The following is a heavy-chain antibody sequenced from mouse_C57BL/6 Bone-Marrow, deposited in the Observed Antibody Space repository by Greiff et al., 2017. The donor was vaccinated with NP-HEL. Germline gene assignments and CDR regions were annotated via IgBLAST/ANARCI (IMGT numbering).Heavy chain of an antibody. Sequence: VQLKQSGPGLAKPSQTLSLTCSVTGYSITSDYWHWIRKFPGNKLEYMGYISYSGSSYYNPSLKSRISITRDTSKNQYYLQLNSVTTEDTATYYCARGAMDYWGQGTSVTVSS. CDR3: ARGAMDY. CDR2: ISYSGSS. J-gene: IGHJ4*01. CDR1: GYSITSDY. V-gene: IGHV3-8*01.